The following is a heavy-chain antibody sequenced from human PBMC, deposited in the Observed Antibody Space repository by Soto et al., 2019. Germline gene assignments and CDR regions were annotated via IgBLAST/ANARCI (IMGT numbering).Heavy chain of an antibody. CDR2: IWYDGSNK. J-gene: IGHJ4*02. Sequence: QVQQVESGGGVVQPGRSLRLSCAASGFTFSNYAMHWVRQAPGKGLEWVAVIWYDGSNKYYEDSVKGRFTISRDNSKNTVYLQMNSLRAEDTAVYYCANLHPSTAANYWGQGTLVTVSS. D-gene: IGHD6-13*01. CDR3: ANLHPSTAANY. V-gene: IGHV3-33*06. CDR1: GFTFSNYA.